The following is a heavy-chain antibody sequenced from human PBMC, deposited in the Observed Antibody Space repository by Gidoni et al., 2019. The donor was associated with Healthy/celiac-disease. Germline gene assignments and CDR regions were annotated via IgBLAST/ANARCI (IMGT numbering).Heavy chain of an antibody. CDR3: ARASGSYVYYYYGMDV. D-gene: IGHD3-22*01. J-gene: IGHJ6*02. CDR2: IYTSGST. CDR1: GGSIGSYY. V-gene: IGHV4-4*07. Sequence: QVQLQESGPGLLQPSETLSLTCTVAGGSIGSYYWSWIRQPAGKGLAWIGRIYTSGSTNYNPSLKSRVTMSVDTSKNQFSLKLSSVTAADTAVYYCARASGSYVYYYYGMDVWGQGTTVTVSS.